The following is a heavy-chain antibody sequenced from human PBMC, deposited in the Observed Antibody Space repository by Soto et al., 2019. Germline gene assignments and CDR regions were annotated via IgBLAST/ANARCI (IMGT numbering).Heavy chain of an antibody. CDR3: AREFWSGPFDY. CDR1: GFTFSSYG. V-gene: IGHV3-33*01. Sequence: PGGSLRLSCAASGFTFSSYGMHWVRQAPGKGLEWVAVIWSDGSNKYYADSVKGRFTISRDNSKNTLYPQMNSLRAEDTAVYYCAREFWSGPFDYWGRGTLVTVSS. CDR2: IWSDGSNK. D-gene: IGHD3-3*01. J-gene: IGHJ4*02.